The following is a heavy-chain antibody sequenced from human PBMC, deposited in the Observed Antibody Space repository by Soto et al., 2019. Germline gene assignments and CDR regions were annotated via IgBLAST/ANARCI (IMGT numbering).Heavy chain of an antibody. CDR2: ISWNSGSI. Sequence: GGSLRLSCAASGFTFDDYAMHWVRQAPGKGLEWVSGISWNSGSIGYADSVKGRFTISRDNAKNSLYLQMNSLRAEDTALYYCAKAVSGYEEYYFDYSGQGTLVTVST. V-gene: IGHV3-9*01. J-gene: IGHJ4*02. CDR1: GFTFDDYA. D-gene: IGHD5-12*01. CDR3: AKAVSGYEEYYFDY.